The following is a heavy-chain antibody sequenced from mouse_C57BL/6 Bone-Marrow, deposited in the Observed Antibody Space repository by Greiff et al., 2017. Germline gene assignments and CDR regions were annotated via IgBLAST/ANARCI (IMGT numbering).Heavy chain of an antibody. V-gene: IGHV1-69*01. Sequence: QVQLKQSGAELVMPGASVKLSCKASGYTFTGYWMHWVKQRPGQGLEWIGEIDPSDSYTNYNQKFKGKSTLTVDKSSSTAYMQLSSLTSEDSAVYYRASGRDSSGFAYWGQGTLVTVSA. CDR3: ASGRDSSGFAY. CDR1: GYTFTGYW. D-gene: IGHD3-2*02. J-gene: IGHJ3*01. CDR2: IDPSDSYT.